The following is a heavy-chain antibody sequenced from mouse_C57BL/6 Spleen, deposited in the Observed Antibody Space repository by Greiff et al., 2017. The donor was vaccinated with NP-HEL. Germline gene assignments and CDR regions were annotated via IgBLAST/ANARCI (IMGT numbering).Heavy chain of an antibody. CDR1: GFSLSTFGMG. J-gene: IGHJ1*03. D-gene: IGHD1-1*01. CDR2: IWWDDDK. V-gene: IGHV8-8*01. CDR3: ARVYYGSTSYWYFDV. Sequence: QVTLKESGPGILQPSQTLSLTCSFSGFSLSTFGMGVGWIRQPSGKGLEWLAHIWWDDDKYYNPALKSRLTISKDTSKNQVFLKIANVDTADTATHSCARVYYGSTSYWYFDVWGTGTTVTVSS.